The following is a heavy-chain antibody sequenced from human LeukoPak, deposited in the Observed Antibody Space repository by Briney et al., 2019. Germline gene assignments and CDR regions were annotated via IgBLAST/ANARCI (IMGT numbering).Heavy chain of an antibody. D-gene: IGHD6-13*01. CDR1: GGSISSYY. CDR2: IYTSGST. J-gene: IGHJ6*03. V-gene: IGHV4-4*07. CDR3: ARDRVAAAGTYQDYYYYYYMDV. Sequence: SETLSLTCTVSGGSISSYYWSWIPQPAGKGLEWIGRIYTSGSTNYNPSLKSRVTMSVDTSKNQFSLKLSSVTAADTAVYYCARDRVAAAGTYQDYYYYYYMDVWGKGTTVTISS.